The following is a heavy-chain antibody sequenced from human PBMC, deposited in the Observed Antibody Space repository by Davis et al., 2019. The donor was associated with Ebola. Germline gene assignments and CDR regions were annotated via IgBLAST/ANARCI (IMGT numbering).Heavy chain of an antibody. CDR1: GNSFNTHW. J-gene: IGHJ4*02. CDR3: ARLDGPYSSSPWYFDY. Sequence: KVSCKDSGNSFNTHWIGWVRQMPGKGLEWMGIIYPGDSDTRYSPSFQGQVTISADKSISTAYLQWSSLKASDTAMYYCARLDGPYSSSPWYFDYWGQGTLVTVSS. D-gene: IGHD6-6*01. V-gene: IGHV5-51*01. CDR2: IYPGDSDT.